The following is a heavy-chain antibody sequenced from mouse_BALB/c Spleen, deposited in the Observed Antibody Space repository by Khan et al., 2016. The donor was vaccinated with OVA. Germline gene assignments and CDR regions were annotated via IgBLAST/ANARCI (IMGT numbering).Heavy chain of an antibody. J-gene: IGHJ2*01. CDR3: ARGNYSGSSLTY. CDR1: GYSITSGYA. CDR2: ISYSGVT. Sequence: EVQLQESGPGLVKPSQSLSLTCTVTGYSITSGYAWNWIRQFPGNKLEWMGYISYSGVTSYNPSLKSRISITRDTSKNQFFLQLNSLTTEDTATNYGARGNYSGSSLTYWGKGT. D-gene: IGHD1-1*01. V-gene: IGHV3-2*02.